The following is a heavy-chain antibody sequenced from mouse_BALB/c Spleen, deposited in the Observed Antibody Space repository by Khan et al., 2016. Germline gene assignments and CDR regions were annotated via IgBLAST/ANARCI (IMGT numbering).Heavy chain of an antibody. V-gene: IGHV1-80*01. Sequence: QVQLKQSGAELVRPGSSVKISCKASGYAFSNYWMNWVKQRPGQGLEWIGQIFPGDGDTNYNGNFKGKATLTADKSSSTAYMHLSSLTSEDSAVYLCSLYGNYPYWGQGTSLTVSS. D-gene: IGHD2-1*01. CDR2: IFPGDGDT. CDR3: SLYGNYPY. J-gene: IGHJ2*02. CDR1: GYAFSNYW.